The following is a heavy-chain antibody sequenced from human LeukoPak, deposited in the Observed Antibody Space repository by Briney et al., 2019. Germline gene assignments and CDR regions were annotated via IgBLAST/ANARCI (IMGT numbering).Heavy chain of an antibody. CDR3: ARGPHYDSSGYYSFQH. V-gene: IGHV1-69*04. D-gene: IGHD3-22*01. J-gene: IGHJ1*01. CDR2: IIPILGIA. Sequence: SVKVSCKASGGTFSSYAISWVRQAPGQGLEWMGRIIPILGIANYAQKFQGRVTITADKSTSTAYMELSSLRSEDTAVYYCARGPHYDSSGYYSFQHWGQGTLVTVSS. CDR1: GGTFSSYA.